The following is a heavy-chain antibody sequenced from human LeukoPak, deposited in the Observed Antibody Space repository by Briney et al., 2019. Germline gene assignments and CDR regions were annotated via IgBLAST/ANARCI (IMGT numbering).Heavy chain of an antibody. J-gene: IGHJ4*02. D-gene: IGHD3-16*02. V-gene: IGHV1-46*02. CDR1: EYAFNRYS. CDR3: ARQALDLRNYAWGSYRPNKYQLPYFDY. CDR2: INPRGNK. Sequence: GASVKVSCKTSEYAFNRYSLQWVRQAPGQGLEWIGLINPRGNKIYAQKFQDKVTVTADRSTSTVYMELSSLRPEDTAVYYCARQALDLRNYAWGSYRPNKYQLPYFDYWGQGTLVIVSS.